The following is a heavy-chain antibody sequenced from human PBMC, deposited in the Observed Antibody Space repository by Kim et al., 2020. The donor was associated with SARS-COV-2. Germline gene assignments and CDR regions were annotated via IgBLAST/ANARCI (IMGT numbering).Heavy chain of an antibody. Sequence: GGSLRLSCAASGFTFSSYAMSWVRQAPGKGLEWVSAISGSGGSTYYADSVKGRFTISRDNSKNTLYLQMNSLRAEDTAVYYCARSGYDSSGYYGYYFDYWGQGTLVTVSS. D-gene: IGHD3-22*01. CDR3: ARSGYDSSGYYGYYFDY. CDR2: ISGSGGST. V-gene: IGHV3-23*01. J-gene: IGHJ4*02. CDR1: GFTFSSYA.